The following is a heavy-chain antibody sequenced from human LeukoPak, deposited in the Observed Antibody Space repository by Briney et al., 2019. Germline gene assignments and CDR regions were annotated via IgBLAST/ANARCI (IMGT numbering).Heavy chain of an antibody. D-gene: IGHD1-7*01. J-gene: IGHJ4*02. CDR3: ARDAENWNYHWDY. Sequence: EPGGSLRLSCAASGFTFSSYGMSWVRQAPGKGLVWVSRINSDGSSTSYADSVKGRFTISRDNAKNTLYLQMNSLRAEDTAVYYCARDAENWNYHWDYWGQGTLVTVSS. CDR1: GFTFSSYG. CDR2: INSDGSST. V-gene: IGHV3-74*01.